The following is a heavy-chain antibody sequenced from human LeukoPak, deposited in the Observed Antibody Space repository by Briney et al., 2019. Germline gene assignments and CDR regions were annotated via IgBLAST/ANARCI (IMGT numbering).Heavy chain of an antibody. CDR3: GKVYCSGGSCYPGTGAFDI. CDR1: GFTFSSYA. J-gene: IGHJ3*02. V-gene: IGHV3-23*01. CDR2: LSGGGST. D-gene: IGHD2-15*01. Sequence: GGSLRLSCAASGFTFSSYAMSWVRQAPGKGLEWVSGLSGGGSTFYADSVKGRFTISRDNSENTLYLQMNSLRAEDTAVYYCGKVYCSGGSCYPGTGAFDIWGQGTMVTVSS.